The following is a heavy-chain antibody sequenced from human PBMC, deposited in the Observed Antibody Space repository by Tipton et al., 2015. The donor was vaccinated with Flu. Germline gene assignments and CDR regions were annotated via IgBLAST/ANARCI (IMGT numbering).Heavy chain of an antibody. CDR1: GFPFSGYM. J-gene: IGHJ4*02. CDR2: MNQDGSEK. V-gene: IGHV3-7*01. D-gene: IGHD5-12*01. CDR3: ARDRGYSCFDY. Sequence: SLRLSCAASGFPFSGYMMHWVRQAPGEGLVWVANMNQDGSEKNYMDAVKGRFSISRDNAKNSVYLQMNSLRAGDTAVYYCARDRGYSCFDYWGLGNLVTVSS.